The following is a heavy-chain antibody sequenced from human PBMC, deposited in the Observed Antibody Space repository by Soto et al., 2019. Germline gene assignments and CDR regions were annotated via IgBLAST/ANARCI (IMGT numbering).Heavy chain of an antibody. Sequence: QVQLQESGPGLVKPSETLSLTCTVSGGSISSYYWRWIRQPPGKGLEWIGYIYYSGSTNYNPSRKSRVTISVDAPKNQFSLKLSSVTAADTAVYYCARGSWNDIGDDYYYGMDVWGQGTTVTVSS. J-gene: IGHJ6*02. CDR3: ARGSWNDIGDDYYYGMDV. D-gene: IGHD1-1*01. CDR1: GGSISSYY. CDR2: IYYSGST. V-gene: IGHV4-59*01.